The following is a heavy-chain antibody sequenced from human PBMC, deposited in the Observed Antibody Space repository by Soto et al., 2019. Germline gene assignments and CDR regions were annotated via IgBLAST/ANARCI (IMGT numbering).Heavy chain of an antibody. CDR2: ISGSGGST. D-gene: IGHD3-22*01. V-gene: IGHV3-23*01. CDR3: AQTGYDSSGYYYEYALDY. J-gene: IGHJ4*02. CDR1: GFTFSSYA. Sequence: GGSLRLSXAASGFTFSSYAMSWVRQAPGKGLEWVSAISGSGGSTYYADSVKGRFTISRDNSKSTLYLQMNSLRAEDTAVYYCAQTGYDSSGYYYEYALDYWGQGTLVTVSS.